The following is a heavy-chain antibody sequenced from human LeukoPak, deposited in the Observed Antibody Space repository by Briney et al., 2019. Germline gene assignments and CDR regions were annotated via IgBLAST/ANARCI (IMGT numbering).Heavy chain of an antibody. CDR1: GYTLTCYY. D-gene: IGHD3-10*01. CDR2: INPNSGGT. Sequence: ASVKVSCKASGYTLTCYYMHWARQAPGQGLEWMGWINPNSGGTNYAQKFQGRVTMTRDTSTSTDYMELSSLTSDDTAVYYCARDGDGRINFDYWGQGTLVIVSS. V-gene: IGHV1-2*02. J-gene: IGHJ4*02. CDR3: ARDGDGRINFDY.